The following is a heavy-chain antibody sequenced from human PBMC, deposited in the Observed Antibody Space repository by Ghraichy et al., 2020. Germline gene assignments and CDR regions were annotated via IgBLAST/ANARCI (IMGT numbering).Heavy chain of an antibody. Sequence: SETLSLTCTVSGGSISSYFWSWIRQPPGKGLEWIGDLHHSGSTNYNPSLKSRVTISIDMTKNQFSLKLRSVTAADTAVYYCARPGITGTTSPFDYWGQGTLVTVSS. CDR1: GGSISSYF. CDR3: ARPGITGTTSPFDY. D-gene: IGHD1-20*01. J-gene: IGHJ4*02. V-gene: IGHV4-59*08. CDR2: LHHSGST.